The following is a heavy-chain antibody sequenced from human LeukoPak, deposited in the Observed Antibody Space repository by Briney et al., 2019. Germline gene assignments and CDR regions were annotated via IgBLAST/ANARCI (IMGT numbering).Heavy chain of an antibody. CDR1: GFSFTTYT. Sequence: GGSLRLSCAASGFSFTTYTMNWVRQAPGKGLEWVSSISSSSTYISHADSVKGRFTISRDNAKNSLYLQMNSLRAEDTAVYYCARTLGYCSSTNCFLTFDYWGQGTLVTVSS. CDR2: ISSSSTYI. CDR3: ARTLGYCSSTNCFLTFDY. J-gene: IGHJ4*02. V-gene: IGHV3-21*01. D-gene: IGHD2-2*01.